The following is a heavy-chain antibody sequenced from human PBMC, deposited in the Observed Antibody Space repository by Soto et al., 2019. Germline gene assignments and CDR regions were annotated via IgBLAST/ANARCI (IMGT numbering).Heavy chain of an antibody. J-gene: IGHJ4*02. CDR1: GFTFSSYS. CDR2: ISSSSSYI. D-gene: IGHD3-9*01. CDR3: ARNGGFNILTCLYTARYYCDY. V-gene: IGHV3-21*01. Sequence: EVQLVESGGGLVKPGGSLRLSCAASGFTFSSYSMNWVRQAPGKGLEWVSAISSSSSYIYYADSVKGRFTISRDNAKNSRYLKMTSLRAGDTDVYYCARNGGFNILTCLYTARYYCDYWGKGTLVTVSS.